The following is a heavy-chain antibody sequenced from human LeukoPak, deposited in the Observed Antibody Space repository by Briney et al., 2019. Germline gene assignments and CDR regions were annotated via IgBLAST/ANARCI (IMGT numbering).Heavy chain of an antibody. CDR3: ARGDSITMVRGYYGMDV. CDR2: ISAYNGNT. D-gene: IGHD3-10*01. V-gene: IGHV1-18*01. J-gene: IGHJ6*02. CDR1: GYTFTSYG. Sequence: ASVKVSCKASGYTFTSYGISWVRQAPGQGLEWMGWISAYNGNTNYAQKLQGRVTMTTDTSTSTAYMELRSLRSDDTAVYYGARGDSITMVRGYYGMDVWGQGTTVTVSS.